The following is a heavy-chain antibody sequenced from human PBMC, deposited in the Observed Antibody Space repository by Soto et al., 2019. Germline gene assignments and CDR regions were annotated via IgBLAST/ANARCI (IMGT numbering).Heavy chain of an antibody. CDR1: GYPFSSFG. D-gene: IGHD3-10*01. J-gene: IGHJ4*02. CDR2: ISAYNGNR. V-gene: IGHV1-18*01. Sequence: ASVKVSCKASGYPFSSFGISWVRQAPGQLLEWMVLISAYNGNRSYAQKFHVRVTITADTPTNTSYICLRSLRSDDTAMYYCARDLDLAYYVSGSQMSHGGQGTLVTVSS. CDR3: ARDLDLAYYVSGSQMSH.